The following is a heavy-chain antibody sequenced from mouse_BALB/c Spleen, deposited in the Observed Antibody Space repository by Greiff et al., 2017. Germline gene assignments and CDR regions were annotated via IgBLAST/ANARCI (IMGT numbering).Heavy chain of an antibody. D-gene: IGHD3-1*01. V-gene: IGHV5-12-1*01. CDR1: GFAFSSYD. Sequence: EVKVVESGGGLVKPGGSLKLSCAASGFAFSSYDMSWVRQTPEKRLEWVAYISSGGGSTYYPDTVKGRFTISRDNAKNTLYLQMSSLKSEDTAMYYCARHPARATGCAYRGEESLVTVSA. J-gene: IGHJ3*01. CDR2: ISSGGGST. CDR3: ARHPARATGCAY.